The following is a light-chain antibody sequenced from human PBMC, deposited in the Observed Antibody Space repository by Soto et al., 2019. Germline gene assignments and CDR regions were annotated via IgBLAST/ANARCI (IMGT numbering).Light chain of an antibody. CDR1: QSISSH. CDR3: QQSYRTPRLS. V-gene: IGKV1-39*01. CDR2: AAS. Sequence: DIQMTQSPSSLSASVGDRITITCRASQSISSHLNWYQQKPGKAPKLLIYAASSLQSGLPSRFSGSESGTDFTLTISSLEAEDFATYYCQQSYRTPRLSFGGGTKVEIK. J-gene: IGKJ4*01.